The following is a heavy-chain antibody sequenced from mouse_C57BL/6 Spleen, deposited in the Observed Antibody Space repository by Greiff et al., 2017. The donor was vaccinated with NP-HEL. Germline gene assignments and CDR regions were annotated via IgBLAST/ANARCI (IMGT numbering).Heavy chain of an antibody. CDR2: INPSSGYT. CDR3: ASTRDPEAMDY. CDR1: GYTFTSYW. J-gene: IGHJ4*01. Sequence: QVQLQQSGAELAKPGASVKLSCKASGYTFTSYWMHWVKQRPGQGLEWFGYINPSSGYTKYNQKFKDKATLTADKSSSTAYMQLSSLTYEDSAVYYCASTRDPEAMDYWGQGTSVTVSS. V-gene: IGHV1-7*01.